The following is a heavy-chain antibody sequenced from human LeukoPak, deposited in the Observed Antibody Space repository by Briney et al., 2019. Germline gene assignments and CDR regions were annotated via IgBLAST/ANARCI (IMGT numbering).Heavy chain of an antibody. V-gene: IGHV4-59*04. CDR1: GGSISSYY. CDR2: IYHSGST. CDR3: ARHRGIAARLYYYMDV. J-gene: IGHJ6*03. D-gene: IGHD6-6*01. Sequence: SETLSLTCTVSGGSISSYYWSWIRQPPGKGLEWIGYIYHSGSTYYNPSLKSRVTISVDRSKNQFSLKLSSVTAADTAVYYCARHRGIAARLYYYMDVWGKGTTVTVSS.